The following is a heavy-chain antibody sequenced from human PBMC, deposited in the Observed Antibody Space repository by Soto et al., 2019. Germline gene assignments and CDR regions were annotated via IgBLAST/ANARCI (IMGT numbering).Heavy chain of an antibody. CDR3: ARAGSSRGLWLGPDY. V-gene: IGHV3-30-3*01. D-gene: IGHD5-18*01. CDR1: GFTFSGYA. J-gene: IGHJ4*02. CDR2: ISDDGTNK. Sequence: QVQLVESGGGVVQPGRSLRLSCAASGFTFSGYAMHCVRQAPGKGLAWVAVISDDGTNKHYADSVRGRFTISRDNSKHSLNLQMDSLRPEDTAVYYCARAGSSRGLWLGPDYWGQGTHVTVSS.